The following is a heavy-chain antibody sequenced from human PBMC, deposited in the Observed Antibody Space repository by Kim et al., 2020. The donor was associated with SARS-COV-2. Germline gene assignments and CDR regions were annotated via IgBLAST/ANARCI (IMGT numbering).Heavy chain of an antibody. CDR1: GGSISSSSYY. CDR2: IYYSGST. J-gene: IGHJ6*02. Sequence: SETLSLTCTVSGGSISSSSYYWGWIRQPPGKGLEWIGSIYYSGSTYYNPSLKSRVTISVDTSKNQFSLKLSSVTAADTAVYYCARTTRGGKQARIVDVWGQGTTVTVSS. V-gene: IGHV4-39*07. CDR3: ARTTRGGKQARIVDV. D-gene: IGHD3-10*01.